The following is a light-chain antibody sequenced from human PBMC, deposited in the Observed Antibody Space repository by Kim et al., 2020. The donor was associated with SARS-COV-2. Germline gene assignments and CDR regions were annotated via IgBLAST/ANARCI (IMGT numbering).Light chain of an antibody. CDR1: QSVGNF. V-gene: IGKV3-11*01. J-gene: IGKJ3*01. CDR3: QQRSVWPPSLT. Sequence: EIVLTQSPATLSLSPGDRATLSCRASQSVGNFLAWYQQRPGRAPSLLIYDALNRATGISARFSVNGSGTDFTLTITSLEPEDFAVYYCQQRSVWPPSLTFGPGTKVDIK. CDR2: DAL.